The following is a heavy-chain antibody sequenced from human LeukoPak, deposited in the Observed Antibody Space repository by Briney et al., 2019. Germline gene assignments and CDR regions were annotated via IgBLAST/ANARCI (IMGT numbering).Heavy chain of an antibody. CDR1: GYTFADSF. CDR2: INPDSGAT. CDR3: ARGPIWPNYYIDY. Sequence: ASVKVSCKTSGYTFADSFMHWVRQAPGQGLEWMGWINPDSGATKYALKLQGRVTVTRDMSISTTFMELSSLRSDDTAVYYCARGPIWPNYYIDYWGQGTLVTVSS. D-gene: IGHD2-8*01. V-gene: IGHV1-2*02. J-gene: IGHJ4*02.